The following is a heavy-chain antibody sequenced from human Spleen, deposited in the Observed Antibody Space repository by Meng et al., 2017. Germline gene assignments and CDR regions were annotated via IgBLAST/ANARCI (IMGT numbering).Heavy chain of an antibody. CDR1: GGTSNRCNG. J-gene: IGHJ4*02. D-gene: IGHD2-21*02. CDR3: ARMGNCGGDCYSRHFDY. Sequence: PLTEPGPGVWTSCGALLPPGAAPGGTSNRCNGWSWYRHPHGKGLEWIGEIYHSGSPNYNPSLKSGVTISVDKSKNQFSLKLSSVTAADTAVYYCARMGNCGGDCYSRHFDYWGQGTLVTVSS. CDR2: IYHSGSP. V-gene: IGHV4-4*02.